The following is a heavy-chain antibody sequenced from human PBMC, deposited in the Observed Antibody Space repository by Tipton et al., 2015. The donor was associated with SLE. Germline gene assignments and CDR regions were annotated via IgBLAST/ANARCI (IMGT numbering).Heavy chain of an antibody. CDR2: IYYSGST. D-gene: IGHD7-27*01. V-gene: IGHV4-59*01. J-gene: IGHJ4*02. Sequence: TLSLTCTVSGGSISSYYGSWIRQPPGKGLEWIGYIYYSGSTNYNPSLKSRVTISVDTSKNQFSLKLSSVTAADTAVYYCARDQGGPNWGLFDYWGQGTLVTVSS. CDR1: GGSISSYY. CDR3: ARDQGGPNWGLFDY.